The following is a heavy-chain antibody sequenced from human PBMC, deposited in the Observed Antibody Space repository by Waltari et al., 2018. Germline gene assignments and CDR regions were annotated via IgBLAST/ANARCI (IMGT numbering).Heavy chain of an antibody. V-gene: IGHV1-69*08. J-gene: IGHJ4*02. D-gene: IGHD6-6*01. CDR2: IIPILGIA. CDR1: GGTFSSYT. CDR3: ARDTPRESSSDY. Sequence: QVQLVQSGAEVKKPGSSVKVSCKASGGTFSSYTISWVRQAPGQGLEWMGRIIPILGIANYAQKFQGRVTITADKSTSTAYMELSSLRSEDTAAYYCARDTPRESSSDYWGQGTLVTVSS.